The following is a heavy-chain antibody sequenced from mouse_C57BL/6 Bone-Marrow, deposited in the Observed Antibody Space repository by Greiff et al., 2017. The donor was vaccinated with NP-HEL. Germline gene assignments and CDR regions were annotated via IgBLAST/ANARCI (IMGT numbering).Heavy chain of an antibody. Sequence: QVHVKQSGAELVKPGASVKLSCKASGYTSTSYWMQWVKQRPGQGLEWIGEIDPSDSYTNYNQKFKGKATLTVDTSSSTAYMQLSSLTSEDSAVYYCARRGGAQATDYFDYWGQGTTLTVSS. V-gene: IGHV1-50*01. J-gene: IGHJ2*01. CDR2: IDPSDSYT. D-gene: IGHD3-2*02. CDR3: ARRGGAQATDYFDY. CDR1: GYTSTSYW.